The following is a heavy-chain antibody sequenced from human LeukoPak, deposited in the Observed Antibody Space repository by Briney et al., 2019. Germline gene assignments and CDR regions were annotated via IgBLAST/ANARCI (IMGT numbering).Heavy chain of an antibody. CDR3: AKDVPGGWWYFDL. Sequence: GGSLRLSCAASGFTFSSYGTHCVRPAPGKGLERVSVISGSGGTTYYAVSVKGRFTISRDNSKNTLYLQMNSLRAEDTAVYYCAKDVPGGWWYFDLWGRGTLVTVSS. D-gene: IGHD6-19*01. J-gene: IGHJ2*01. V-gene: IGHV3-23*01. CDR2: ISGSGGTT. CDR1: GFTFSSYG.